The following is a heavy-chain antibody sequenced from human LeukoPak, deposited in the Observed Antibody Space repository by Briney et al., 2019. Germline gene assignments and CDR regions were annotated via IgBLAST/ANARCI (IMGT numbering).Heavy chain of an antibody. CDR2: IYYSGST. CDR3: ASYSYYYDSSGYFDY. CDR1: GGSISSYY. D-gene: IGHD3-22*01. V-gene: IGHV4-59*01. Sequence: SETLSLTCTVSGGSISSYYWSWIRQPPGKGLEWIGYIYYSGSTNYNPSLKSRVTISVDTSKNQFPLKLSSVTAADTAVYYCASYSYYYDSSGYFDYWGQGTLVTVSS. J-gene: IGHJ4*02.